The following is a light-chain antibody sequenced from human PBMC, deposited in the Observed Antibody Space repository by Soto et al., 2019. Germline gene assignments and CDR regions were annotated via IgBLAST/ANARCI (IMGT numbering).Light chain of an antibody. J-gene: IGKJ1*01. CDR2: HTS. V-gene: IGKV3-11*01. Sequence: EIVFTQSPGTLSLSPGERATLSCRASQTVNSRLAWYQHKPGQAPRLLIYHTSNRATGIPARFSGSGSGTDFTLTITSLEPEDLAVYYCHQRKSWPRTFGQGTKVDIK. CDR3: HQRKSWPRT. CDR1: QTVNSR.